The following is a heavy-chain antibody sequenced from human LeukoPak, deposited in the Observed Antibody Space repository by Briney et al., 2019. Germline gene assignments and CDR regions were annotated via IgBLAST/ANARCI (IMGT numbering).Heavy chain of an antibody. Sequence: ASVKVSCKASGYTFTSYAIHWVRQAPGQRLEWMGWINAGNGDTRYSQTFQGRLTITRDTSASTAYMELSSLRSEDTAVYYCARGFGELLTGWAFDIWGQGTMVTVSS. J-gene: IGHJ3*02. CDR1: GYTFTSYA. V-gene: IGHV1-3*01. CDR3: ARGFGELLTGWAFDI. D-gene: IGHD3-10*01. CDR2: INAGNGDT.